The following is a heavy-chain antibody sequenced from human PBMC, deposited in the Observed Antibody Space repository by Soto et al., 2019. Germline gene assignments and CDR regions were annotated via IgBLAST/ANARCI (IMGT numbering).Heavy chain of an antibody. CDR2: ISYDGSNK. J-gene: IGHJ6*02. V-gene: IGHV3-30-3*01. D-gene: IGHD6-13*01. Sequence: PGGSLRLSCAASGFTFSSYAMHWVRQAPGKGLEWVAVISYDGSNKYYADSVKGRFTISRDNSKNTLYLQMNSLRAEDTAVYYCAREGVAAAGTIHYYYYGMDVWGQGTTV. CDR3: AREGVAAAGTIHYYYYGMDV. CDR1: GFTFSSYA.